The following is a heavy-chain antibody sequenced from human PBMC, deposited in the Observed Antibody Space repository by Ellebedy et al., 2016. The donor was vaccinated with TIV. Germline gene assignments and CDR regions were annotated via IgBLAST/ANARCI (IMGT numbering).Heavy chain of an antibody. J-gene: IGHJ5*02. CDR3: TRGGNWFDP. CDR2: IYPGDSTT. Sequence: GESLKISCKGSGYTFTNYWIGWVRQMPGKGLEWMGGIYPGDSTTEYSPSFQGQVTISADKSNSTAYLHWSSRKASDTAMYYCTRGGNWFDPWGQGTLVTVSS. CDR1: GYTFTNYW. V-gene: IGHV5-51*01.